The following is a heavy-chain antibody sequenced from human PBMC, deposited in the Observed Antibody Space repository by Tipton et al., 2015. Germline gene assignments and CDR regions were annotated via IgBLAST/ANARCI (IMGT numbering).Heavy chain of an antibody. D-gene: IGHD3-9*01. CDR3: ACQDYDSLTRDYQTVDY. V-gene: IGHV4-38-2*01. Sequence: TLSLTCAVSAYSISSDYYWGWIRQPPGKGLEWIGSISYSGSTNYNPSLKSRVTISVDTSKNQFSLKLTSVTAADTAVYYCACQDYDSLTRDYQTVDYWGQGTLVTVSS. CDR1: AYSISSDYY. J-gene: IGHJ4*02. CDR2: ISYSGST.